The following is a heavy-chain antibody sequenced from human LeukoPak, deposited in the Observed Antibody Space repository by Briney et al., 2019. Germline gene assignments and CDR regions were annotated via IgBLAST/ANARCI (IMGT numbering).Heavy chain of an antibody. D-gene: IGHD3-3*01. V-gene: IGHV1-8*03. Sequence: ASVKVSCKASGYTFTGYYMRWVRQAPGQGLEWMGWMNPNSGNTGYAQKFQGRVTITRNTSISTAYMELSSLRSEDTAVYYCARATTFWSGYYNWFDPWGQGTLVTVSS. CDR1: GYTFTGYY. J-gene: IGHJ5*02. CDR3: ARATTFWSGYYNWFDP. CDR2: MNPNSGNT.